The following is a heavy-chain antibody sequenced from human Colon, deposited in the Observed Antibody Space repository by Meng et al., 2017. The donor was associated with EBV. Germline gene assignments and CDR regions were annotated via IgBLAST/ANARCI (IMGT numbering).Heavy chain of an antibody. Sequence: QLQLQESGPGLVKPSETLSLTCTVSGGFISSNGYYWDWVRQPPGKGLEWIGAIYHSGSTSYNPSLQSRVTMFVDTSKNQFSLMLTSVTATDTAVYYCARRRGGSGRDCWGQGTLVTVSS. CDR1: GGFISSNGYY. D-gene: IGHD3-10*01. V-gene: IGHV4-39*01. CDR2: IYHSGST. J-gene: IGHJ4*02. CDR3: ARRRGGSGRDC.